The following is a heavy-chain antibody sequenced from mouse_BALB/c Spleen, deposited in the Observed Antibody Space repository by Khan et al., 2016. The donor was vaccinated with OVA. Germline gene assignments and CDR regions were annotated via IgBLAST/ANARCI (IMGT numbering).Heavy chain of an antibody. V-gene: IGHV5-6-5*01. CDR3: ARDYWFTY. Sequence: EVELVESGGDLVKPGGSLKLSCAASGFTFSNYAMSWVRQTPEKRLEWVASISSGGTTYYPDSVKGRFTISRDNARNILYLQMNSLRSEDTAMFYCARDYWFTYWGQGTLATVSA. CDR1: GFTFSNYA. J-gene: IGHJ3*01. D-gene: IGHD1-1*02. CDR2: ISSGGTT.